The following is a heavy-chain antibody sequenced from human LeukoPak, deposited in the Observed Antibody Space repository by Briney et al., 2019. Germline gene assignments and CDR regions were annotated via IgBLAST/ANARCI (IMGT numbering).Heavy chain of an antibody. V-gene: IGHV6-1*01. Sequence: SQTLSLTCAISGDSVSSNSAAWNWIRQSPSRGLEWLGRTYYRSKWYNDYAVSVKSRVTINPDTSKNQFSLQLNSVTPEDTAVYYCARESEGWNEERGYYYMDVWGKGTTVTISS. CDR1: GDSVSSNSAA. D-gene: IGHD1-1*01. J-gene: IGHJ6*03. CDR2: TYYRSKWYN. CDR3: ARESEGWNEERGYYYMDV.